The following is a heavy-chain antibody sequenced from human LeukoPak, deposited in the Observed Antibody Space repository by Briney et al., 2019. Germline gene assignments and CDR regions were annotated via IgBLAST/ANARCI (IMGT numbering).Heavy chain of an antibody. D-gene: IGHD6-13*01. CDR2: INKDGSDK. Sequence: GGSLRLSCAASGFTFSSYWMIWVRQAPGKGLEWVANINKDGSDKYYVDSVKGRFTISRDNAKNSLYLQMNSLRAEDTAVYYCARLSTAVADSDYWGQGTLVTVSS. J-gene: IGHJ4*02. CDR1: GFTFSSYW. V-gene: IGHV3-7*01. CDR3: ARLSTAVADSDY.